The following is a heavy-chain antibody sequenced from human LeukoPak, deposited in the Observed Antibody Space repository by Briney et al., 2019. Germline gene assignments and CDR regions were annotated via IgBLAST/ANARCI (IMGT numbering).Heavy chain of an antibody. J-gene: IGHJ5*02. V-gene: IGHV3-74*01. CDR1: GFTFSSYD. Sequence: GGSLRLSCAASGFTFSSYDMHWVRQAPGKGLVWVSRIHTDGSSTSYADSVKGRFTISRDNAKNTLYLQMTSLTVEDTAVYYCARTSYGGNSPDWFDPWGQGTLVTVSS. CDR3: ARTSYGGNSPDWFDP. CDR2: IHTDGSST. D-gene: IGHD4-23*01.